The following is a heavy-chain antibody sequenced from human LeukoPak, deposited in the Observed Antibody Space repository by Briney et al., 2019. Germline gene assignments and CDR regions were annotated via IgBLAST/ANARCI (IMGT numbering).Heavy chain of an antibody. CDR3: ARDLGYCSSTSCYTSNFDY. D-gene: IGHD2-2*02. J-gene: IGHJ4*02. V-gene: IGHV3-21*01. Sequence: PGGFLRLSCAASGFTFSSYSMNWVRQAPGKGLEWVSSISSSSSYIYYADSVKGRFTISRDNAKNSLYLQMNSLRAEDTAVYYCARDLGYCSSTSCYTSNFDYWGQGTLVTVSS. CDR1: GFTFSSYS. CDR2: ISSSSSYI.